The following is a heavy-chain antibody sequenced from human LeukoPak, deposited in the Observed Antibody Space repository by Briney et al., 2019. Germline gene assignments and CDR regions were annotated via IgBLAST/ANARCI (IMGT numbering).Heavy chain of an antibody. D-gene: IGHD4-17*01. V-gene: IGHV4-39*07. CDR3: ARRGVTTFIFDDY. CDR1: GGSISSSNYY. J-gene: IGHJ4*02. Sequence: PSETLSLTCSVSGGSISSSNYYWGWIRQPPGKGLEWIGSIYYSGSTYYNPSLKSRVTISVDTSKNQFSLKLSSVTAADTAVYYCARRGVTTFIFDDYWGQGTLVTVSS. CDR2: IYYSGST.